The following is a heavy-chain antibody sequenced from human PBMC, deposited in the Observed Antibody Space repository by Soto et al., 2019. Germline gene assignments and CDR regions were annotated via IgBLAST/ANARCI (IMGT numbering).Heavy chain of an antibody. CDR3: ARDRNGWETRATYYDY. D-gene: IGHD1-26*01. CDR2: IRSKAYSRTA. J-gene: IGHJ4*02. Sequence: GGSLRLSCSXSGFTFGGYGVSWFRQAPGKGLEWIGFIRSKAYSRTAEYAASVRGRFIISRDDSEGIAYLQMNSLQNEDTGVYYCARDRNGWETRATYYDYWGPGTQVTVSS. CDR1: GFTFGGYG. V-gene: IGHV3-49*03.